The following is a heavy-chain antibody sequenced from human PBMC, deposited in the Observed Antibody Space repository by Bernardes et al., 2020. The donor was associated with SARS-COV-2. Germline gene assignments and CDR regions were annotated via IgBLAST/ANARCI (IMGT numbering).Heavy chain of an antibody. J-gene: IGHJ4*02. CDR2: IFPGDSDT. D-gene: IGHD3-10*01. CDR3: ARRRANYFDY. Sequence: GESLKISSKGSGYSFTSYRIGWVRQMPGKGLERMGIIFPGDSDTRYSPSFQGQVTISADKSITTAYLQWSSLKASDTAMYYCARRRANYFDYWGQGTLVTVSS. CDR1: GYSFTSYR. V-gene: IGHV5-51*01.